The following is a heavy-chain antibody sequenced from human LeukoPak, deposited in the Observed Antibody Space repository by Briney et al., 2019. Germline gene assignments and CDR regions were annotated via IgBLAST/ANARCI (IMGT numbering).Heavy chain of an antibody. V-gene: IGHV4-39*01. Sequence: PSETLSLTCTVSGVSISSSSYYWGWIRQPTGKGLEWIGSIYYSGSTYYNPSLKSRVTISVDTSKNQFSLKLSSVTAADTAVYYCARGPPGRGIWGQGTMVTVSS. CDR3: ARGPPGRGI. CDR1: GVSISSSSYY. CDR2: IYYSGST. D-gene: IGHD1-14*01. J-gene: IGHJ3*02.